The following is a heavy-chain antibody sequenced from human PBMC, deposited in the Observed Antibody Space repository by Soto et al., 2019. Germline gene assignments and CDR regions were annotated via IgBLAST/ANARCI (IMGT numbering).Heavy chain of an antibody. V-gene: IGHV3-30*18. CDR1: GFTFSNYG. Sequence: PGGPLRLSCVASGFTFSNYGMHWVRQAPGKGLEWVAVASYDGRNKYSADSVRGRFTISRDNSKNTVYLQLDRLRTEDTAVFYCAKDMGVAVAGSAGFDSWGQGTLVTVSS. J-gene: IGHJ4*02. D-gene: IGHD6-19*01. CDR3: AKDMGVAVAGSAGFDS. CDR2: ASYDGRNK.